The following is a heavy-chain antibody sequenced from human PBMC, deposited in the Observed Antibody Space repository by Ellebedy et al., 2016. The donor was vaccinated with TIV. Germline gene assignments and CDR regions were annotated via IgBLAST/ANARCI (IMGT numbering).Heavy chain of an antibody. D-gene: IGHD2-15*01. Sequence: GESLKISCAASGFTFSTYSMNWVRQAPGKGLEWVSSISGSRSYIYYADSVKGRFTISRDNAKNSLYLQMNSLRGKDTAVYYCARCVVAHAAFDIWGQGTMVTVSS. V-gene: IGHV3-21*01. CDR3: ARCVVAHAAFDI. CDR1: GFTFSTYS. J-gene: IGHJ3*02. CDR2: ISGSRSYI.